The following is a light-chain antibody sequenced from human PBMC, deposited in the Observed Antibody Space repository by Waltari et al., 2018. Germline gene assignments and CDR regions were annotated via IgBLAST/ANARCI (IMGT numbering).Light chain of an antibody. V-gene: IGLV5-45*02. CDR2: YKSDSDK. J-gene: IGLJ2*01. Sequence: QAVLTQPSSLSASPVASAMPPYTFRRGITVVTASLYWYQQTPGSPPQYLLRYKSDSDKQQGSGVPSRFSGSKDASANAGILLISGLQSEDEADYYCMIWHSSASVFGGGTKLTVL. CDR3: MIWHSSASV. CDR1: RGITVVTAS.